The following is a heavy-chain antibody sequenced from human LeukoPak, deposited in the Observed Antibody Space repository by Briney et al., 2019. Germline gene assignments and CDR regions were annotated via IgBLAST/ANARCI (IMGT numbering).Heavy chain of an antibody. CDR2: INPHSGGT. CDR1: GYMFTTYY. Sequence: ASVKVSCKTSGYMFTTYYPHWVRQAHGQGLEWMGWINPHSGGTNYAQKFQGRVTMTRDTSISTVYMELSSLRSEDTAVYYCARDLTMVRGVIIQYYYYYYMDVWGKGTTVTVSS. J-gene: IGHJ6*03. CDR3: ARDLTMVRGVIIQYYYYYYMDV. D-gene: IGHD3-10*01. V-gene: IGHV1-2*02.